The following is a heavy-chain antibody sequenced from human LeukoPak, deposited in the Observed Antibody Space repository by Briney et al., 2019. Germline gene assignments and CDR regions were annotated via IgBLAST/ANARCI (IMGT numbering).Heavy chain of an antibody. CDR1: GYTFTSYY. V-gene: IGHV1-46*01. J-gene: IGHJ3*02. D-gene: IGHD4-23*01. CDR3: ARARGPWVATRALDI. CDR2: INPSGGST. Sequence: ASVKVSCKASGYTFTSYYMHWVRQAPGQGLEWMGIINPSGGSTSYAQKFQGRVTMTRDTSTSTVYMELSSLRSEDTAVYYCARARGPWVATRALDIWGQGTMVTVSS.